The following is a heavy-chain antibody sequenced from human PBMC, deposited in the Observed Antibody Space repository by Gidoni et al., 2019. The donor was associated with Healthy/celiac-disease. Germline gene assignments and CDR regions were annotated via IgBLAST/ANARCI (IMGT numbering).Heavy chain of an antibody. D-gene: IGHD2-15*01. CDR3: ARDRVGGFDY. Sequence: VESGGGVVQPGRSLRLSCAASGFTFSSYAMHWVRQAPGKGLEWVAVISYDGSNKYYADSVKGRFTISRDNSKNTLYLQMNSLRAEDTAVYYCARDRVGGFDYWGQGTLVTVSS. CDR1: GFTFSSYA. V-gene: IGHV3-30-3*01. CDR2: ISYDGSNK. J-gene: IGHJ4*02.